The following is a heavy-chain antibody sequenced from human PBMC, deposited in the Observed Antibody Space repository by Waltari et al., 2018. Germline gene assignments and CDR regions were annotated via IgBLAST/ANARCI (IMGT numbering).Heavy chain of an antibody. Sequence: EVQLLESGGGLVQPGGSLSLPCQASGFTSVTHAINWVRQAPGKVLVWVSAIMVSYATYYADSGKGRFTISRDDSDNTVYLQMDSLRADDTAVYFCAKPFYNWDDPLHSWGQGTPVTVSS. CDR2: IMVSYAT. D-gene: IGHD1-20*01. CDR1: GFTSVTHA. CDR3: AKPFYNWDDPLHS. J-gene: IGHJ1*01. V-gene: IGHV3-23*01.